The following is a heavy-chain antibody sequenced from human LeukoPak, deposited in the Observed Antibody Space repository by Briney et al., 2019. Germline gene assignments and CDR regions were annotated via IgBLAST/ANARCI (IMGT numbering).Heavy chain of an antibody. J-gene: IGHJ5*02. V-gene: IGHV4-39*01. CDR1: GGSFSGYY. D-gene: IGHD6-19*01. Sequence: PSETLSLTCAVYGGSFSGYYWSWIRQPPGKGLEWLGSIYYSGSTYYSPSLKSRVTISVDTSKNQFSLKLSSVTAGDTAVYYCARHVRKRGIAVAGTPGWFDPWGQGTLVTVSS. CDR2: IYYSGST. CDR3: ARHVRKRGIAVAGTPGWFDP.